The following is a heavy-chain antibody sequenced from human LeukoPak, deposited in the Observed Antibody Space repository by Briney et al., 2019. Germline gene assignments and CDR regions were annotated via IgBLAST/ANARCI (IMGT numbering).Heavy chain of an antibody. CDR1: GFTFRIYA. Sequence: GSSLRLSCAASGFTFRIYAMSWVRQAPGKGLEWVSTISGSGGSTYYADSVKGRFTISRDNSKNTLYLQMNSLRAEDTAVYYCARGAGYNYPYYFDYWGQGTLVTVSS. J-gene: IGHJ4*02. V-gene: IGHV3-23*01. CDR2: ISGSGGST. CDR3: ARGAGYNYPYYFDY. D-gene: IGHD5-24*01.